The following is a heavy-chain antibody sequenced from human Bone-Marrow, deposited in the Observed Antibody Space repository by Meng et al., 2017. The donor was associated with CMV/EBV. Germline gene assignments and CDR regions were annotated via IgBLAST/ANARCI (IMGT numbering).Heavy chain of an antibody. CDR3: ARSGLHIAARGNWCDP. CDR1: GGTFSSYA. V-gene: IGHV1-69*05. CDR2: IIPIFGTA. D-gene: IGHD6-13*01. J-gene: IGHJ5*02. Sequence: SVKVSCKASGGTFSSYAISWVRQAPGQGLEWMGGIIPIFGTANYAQKFQGRVTITTDESTSTAYMELSSLRSEDTAVYYCARSGLHIAARGNWCDPWGQGNLVNVYS.